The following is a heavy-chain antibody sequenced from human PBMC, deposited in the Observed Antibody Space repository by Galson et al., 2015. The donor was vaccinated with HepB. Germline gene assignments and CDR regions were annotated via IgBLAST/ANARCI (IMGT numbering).Heavy chain of an antibody. CDR1: GFKFRNYV. V-gene: IGHV3-30*09. Sequence: SLRLSCAASGFKFRNYVMNWVRQAPGKGLERVAIISQDGSDKYYEESVKGRFVISRDNSKNTLYLQMSILRPGDTAVYYCTKERFSSFGVTLVADSGMDVWGQGTTVSVSS. CDR2: ISQDGSDK. D-gene: IGHD3-3*01. J-gene: IGHJ6*02. CDR3: TKERFSSFGVTLVADSGMDV.